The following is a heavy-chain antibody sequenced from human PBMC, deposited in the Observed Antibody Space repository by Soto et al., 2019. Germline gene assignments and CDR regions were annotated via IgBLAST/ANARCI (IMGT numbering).Heavy chain of an antibody. J-gene: IGHJ4*02. CDR3: ARDMLAGSSGYSFVY. CDR2: ISSSSSTI. V-gene: IGHV3-48*01. CDR1: GFTFSSYN. D-gene: IGHD3-22*01. Sequence: GGSLRLSCAASGFTFSSYNMNWVRQAPGKGLEWVSYISSSSSTIHYADSVKGRFTISRDNAKNSLYLQMNSLRAEDTAVYYCARDMLAGSSGYSFVYWGPGPLVTVSS.